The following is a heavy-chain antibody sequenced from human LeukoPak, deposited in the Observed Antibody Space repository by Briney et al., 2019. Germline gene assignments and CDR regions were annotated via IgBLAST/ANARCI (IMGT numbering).Heavy chain of an antibody. CDR1: GGSISSGGYY. CDR2: IYHSGST. J-gene: IGHJ4*02. V-gene: IGHV4-30-2*01. Sequence: SETLSLTCTVSGGSISSGGYYWSWIRQPPGKGLEWIGYIYHSGSTYYNPFLKSRVTISVDRSKNQFSLKLSSVTAADTAVYYCAEYEDYFDYWGQGTLVTVSS. D-gene: IGHD2-15*01. CDR3: AEYEDYFDY.